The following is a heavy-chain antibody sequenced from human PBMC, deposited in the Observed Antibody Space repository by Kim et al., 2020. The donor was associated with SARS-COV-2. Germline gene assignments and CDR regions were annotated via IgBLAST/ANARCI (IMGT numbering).Heavy chain of an antibody. CDR2: INPSGGST. V-gene: IGHV1-46*01. CDR3: ARSLNYDSSGYYLLDI. D-gene: IGHD3-22*01. J-gene: IGHJ3*02. Sequence: ASVKVSCKASGYTFSSYYMHWVRQAPGQGLEWMGIINPSGGSTSYAQKFQGRVTMTRDRSTSTVYMELSSLRSEDTAVYYCARSLNYDSSGYYLLDIWGQGTLVTVSS. CDR1: GYTFSSYY.